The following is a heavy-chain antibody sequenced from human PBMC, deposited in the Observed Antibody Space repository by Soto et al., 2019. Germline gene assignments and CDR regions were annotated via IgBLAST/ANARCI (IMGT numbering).Heavy chain of an antibody. D-gene: IGHD3-10*01. CDR2: INAGNGNT. Sequence: ASVKVSCTASGDTFTIYAMHWVRQAPGQRLEWMGWINAGNGNTKYSQKFQGRVTITRDTSASTAYMELSSLRSEDTAVYYCARDRGPTSYFDYWGQGALVTVSS. J-gene: IGHJ4*02. CDR3: ARDRGPTSYFDY. V-gene: IGHV1-3*01. CDR1: GDTFTIYA.